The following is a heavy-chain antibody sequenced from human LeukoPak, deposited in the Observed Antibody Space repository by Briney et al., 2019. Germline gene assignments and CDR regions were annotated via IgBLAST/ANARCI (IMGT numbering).Heavy chain of an antibody. CDR1: GGSFSGYY. Sequence: SETLSLTCAVYGGSFSGYYWSWIRQPPGKGLEWIGYIYYSGSTYYNPSLKSRVTISVDTSKNQFSLKLSSVTAADTAVYYCARTMRANLRFLEWLLSAFDIWGQGTMVTVSS. D-gene: IGHD3-3*01. CDR2: IYYSGST. CDR3: ARTMRANLRFLEWLLSAFDI. V-gene: IGHV4-30-4*01. J-gene: IGHJ3*02.